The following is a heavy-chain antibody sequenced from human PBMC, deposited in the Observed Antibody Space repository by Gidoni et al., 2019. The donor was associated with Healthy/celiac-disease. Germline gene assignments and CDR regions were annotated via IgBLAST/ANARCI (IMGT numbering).Heavy chain of an antibody. Sequence: QVQLVQSGAEEQKPGASVKVSCKASGYTFTSYAMHWVRQAPGQRLEWMGWINAGNGNTKYSQKFQGRVTITRDTSASTAYMELSSLRSEDTAVYYCARERQQLVRNWFDPWGQGTLVTVSS. V-gene: IGHV1-3*05. J-gene: IGHJ5*02. CDR2: INAGNGNT. CDR3: ARERQQLVRNWFDP. CDR1: GYTFTSYA. D-gene: IGHD6-13*01.